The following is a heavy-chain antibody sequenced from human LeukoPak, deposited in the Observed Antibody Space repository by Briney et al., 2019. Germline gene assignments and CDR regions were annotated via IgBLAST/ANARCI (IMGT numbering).Heavy chain of an antibody. D-gene: IGHD3-10*01. CDR1: GGSISSGGYS. V-gene: IGHV4-30-2*01. Sequence: PSQTLSLTCAVSGGSISSGGYSWSWIRQPPGKGLEWIGYIYHSGSTYYNPSLKSRVTISVDRSKNQFSLKLSSVTAADTAVYYRARAYYYGSGAFDIWGQGTMVTVSS. CDR2: IYHSGST. CDR3: ARAYYYGSGAFDI. J-gene: IGHJ3*02.